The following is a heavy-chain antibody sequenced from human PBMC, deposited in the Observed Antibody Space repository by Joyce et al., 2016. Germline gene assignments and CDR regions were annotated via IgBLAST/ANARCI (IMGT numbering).Heavy chain of an antibody. D-gene: IGHD1-7*01. Sequence: QVQLQESGPGLVRPSQTLSLTCTVSGGSISNNNYYWSWIRHHPGKGLEWIGDIYYIGSTYYSPSLNSRVIISVDTSKNQFSLKLSSVTAADTAVYYCARAPTGTTWSIFFDYWGHGTLVTVSS. J-gene: IGHJ4*01. CDR1: GGSISNNNYY. V-gene: IGHV4-31*03. CDR3: ARAPTGTTWSIFFDY. CDR2: IYYIGST.